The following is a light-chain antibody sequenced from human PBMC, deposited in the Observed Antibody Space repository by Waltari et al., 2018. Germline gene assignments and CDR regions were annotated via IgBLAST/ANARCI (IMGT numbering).Light chain of an antibody. CDR3: GAWDDSLNGRV. Sequence: HSLLTQPPSASGTHGQGVTVACSGVNSHIGAVAVSWYQQVPGAAPKLLPHTDNQRPSGVPDRFSGSKSGTSASLAISGLQSEDEAHYYCGAWDDSLNGRVFGGGTKVTVL. J-gene: IGLJ3*02. V-gene: IGLV1-44*01. CDR2: TDN. CDR1: NSHIGAVA.